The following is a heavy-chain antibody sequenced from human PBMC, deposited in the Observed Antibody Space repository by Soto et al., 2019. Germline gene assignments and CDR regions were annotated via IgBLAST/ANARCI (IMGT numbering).Heavy chain of an antibody. D-gene: IGHD3-16*01. CDR3: ARGLLGYYYYGMDV. CDR2: IYYSGST. J-gene: IGHJ6*02. V-gene: IGHV4-59*01. CDR1: GGSISSYS. Sequence: SETLSLTCTVSGGSISSYSWSSIRQPPGKGLEWIGYIYYSGSTNYNPSLKSRVTISVDTSKNQFSLKLSSVTAADTAVYYCARGLLGYYYYGMDVWGHGTTVTYSS.